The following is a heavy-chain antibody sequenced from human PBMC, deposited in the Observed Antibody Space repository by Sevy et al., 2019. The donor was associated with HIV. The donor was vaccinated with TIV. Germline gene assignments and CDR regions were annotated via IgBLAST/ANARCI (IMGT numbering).Heavy chain of an antibody. J-gene: IGHJ4*02. Sequence: GGSLRLSCAASGFTFSSYGMHWVRQAPGKGLEWVAVVSDDGNTKYYADSVKGRFTISRDNSKNTLYLQMNSLRAEDTAIYYCARTGITSGYLYYFDYWGQGTLVTVSS. CDR3: ARTGITSGYLYYFDY. D-gene: IGHD3-22*01. V-gene: IGHV3-30*03. CDR1: GFTFSSYG. CDR2: VSDDGNTK.